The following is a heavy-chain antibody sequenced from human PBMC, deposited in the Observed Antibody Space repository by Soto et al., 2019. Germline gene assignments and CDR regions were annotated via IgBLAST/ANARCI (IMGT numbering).Heavy chain of an antibody. D-gene: IGHD2-2*03. Sequence: QLQLQESGPGLVKPSETLSLTCTVSGGSISSSSYYWGWIRQPPGKGLEWIGSIYYSGSTYYNPSLKSRVTISVDTSKNQCSLKLSSVTAADTAVYYCARQLDIVVVPAAIRGAFDIWGQGTMVTVSS. V-gene: IGHV4-39*01. CDR2: IYYSGST. CDR3: ARQLDIVVVPAAIRGAFDI. CDR1: GGSISSSSYY. J-gene: IGHJ3*02.